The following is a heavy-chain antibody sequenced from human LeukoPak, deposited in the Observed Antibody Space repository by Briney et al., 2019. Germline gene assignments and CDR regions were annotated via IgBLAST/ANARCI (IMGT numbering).Heavy chain of an antibody. CDR2: IIPIFGTA. J-gene: IGHJ4*02. CDR3: ARDPNYDILTGYYSDY. V-gene: IGHV1-69*01. CDR1: GGTFSSYA. D-gene: IGHD3-9*01. Sequence: GSSVKVSCKASGGTFSSYAISWVRQAPGQGLEWMGGIIPIFGTANYAQKFQGRVTITVDESTSTAYMELSSLRSEDTAVYYCARDPNYDILTGYYSDYWGQGTLVTVSS.